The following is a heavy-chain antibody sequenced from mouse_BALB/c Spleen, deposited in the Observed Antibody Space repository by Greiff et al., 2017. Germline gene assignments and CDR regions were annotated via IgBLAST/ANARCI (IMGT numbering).Heavy chain of an antibody. V-gene: IGHV3-8*02. Sequence: EVHLVESGPSLVKPSQTLSLTCSVTGDSITSGYWNWIRKFPGNKLEYMGYISYSGSTYYNPSLKSRISITRDTSKNQYYLQLNSVTTEDTATYYCARYRDYDYAMDYWGQGTSVTVSS. CDR3: ARYRDYDYAMDY. J-gene: IGHJ4*01. CDR2: ISYSGST. CDR1: GDSITSGY. D-gene: IGHD2-4*01.